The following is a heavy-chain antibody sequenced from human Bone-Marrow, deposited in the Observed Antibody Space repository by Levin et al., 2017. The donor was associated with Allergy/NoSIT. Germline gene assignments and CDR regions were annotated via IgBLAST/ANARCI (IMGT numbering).Heavy chain of an antibody. V-gene: IGHV3-53*01. J-gene: IGHJ4*02. CDR3: ARAFATGFHPGLLDY. Sequence: GESLKISCAASGFTVSNTYVGWVRQAPGRGLEWVSVISGGGSTYYADSVQGRFTISRDNSKGTLYLQMSSLRADDTAVYYCARAFATGFHPGLLDYWGQGTLVAVSS. CDR1: GFTVSNTY. D-gene: IGHD2-15*01. CDR2: ISGGGST.